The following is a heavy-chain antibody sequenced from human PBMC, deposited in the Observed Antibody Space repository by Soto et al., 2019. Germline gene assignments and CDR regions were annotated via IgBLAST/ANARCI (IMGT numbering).Heavy chain of an antibody. D-gene: IGHD4-17*01. J-gene: IGHJ6*03. CDR1: GFTFSSYW. CDR3: ARGHDYGELYYYYYHMYV. Sequence: EVQLVESGGGLVQPGGSLRLSCAASGFTFSSYWMSWVRQAPGKGLEWVANIKEDGSEKYYVDSVKGRFTISRDDAKNSLYLQMHSVRAEDPAVYYCARGHDYGELYYYYYHMYVWGQGNTVTVPS. V-gene: IGHV3-7*01. CDR2: IKEDGSEK.